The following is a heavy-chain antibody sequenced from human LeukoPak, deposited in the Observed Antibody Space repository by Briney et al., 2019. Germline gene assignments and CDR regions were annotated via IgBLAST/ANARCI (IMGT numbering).Heavy chain of an antibody. J-gene: IGHJ4*02. V-gene: IGHV4-4*07. CDR3: ARDGASGWYYFDY. D-gene: IGHD6-19*01. Sequence: SETLSLTCTVSGGSVSSYYCNWIRHPAGKGLEWIGRIYASGSINYNPSLKSRVTMSVDTSKNQFSLQLSSVTAADTAIYYCARDGASGWYYFDYWGQGTLVTVSS. CDR2: IYASGSI. CDR1: GGSVSSYY.